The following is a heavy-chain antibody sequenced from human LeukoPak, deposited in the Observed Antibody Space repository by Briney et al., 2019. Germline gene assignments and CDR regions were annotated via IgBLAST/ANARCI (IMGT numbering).Heavy chain of an antibody. CDR2: ISTSSSTI. J-gene: IGHJ4*02. D-gene: IGHD3-22*01. V-gene: IGHV3-48*04. CDR1: GFSFNNYN. CDR3: AIDGIRGGDPSGYYYDY. Sequence: GGSLRLSCAASGFSFNNYNMKWVGQAPGRGREGVSYISTSSSTIYYADSVKGRFTISRDNAKNSLYLQMNSLRAEDTAVYYCAIDGIRGGDPSGYYYDYWGQGTLVTVSS.